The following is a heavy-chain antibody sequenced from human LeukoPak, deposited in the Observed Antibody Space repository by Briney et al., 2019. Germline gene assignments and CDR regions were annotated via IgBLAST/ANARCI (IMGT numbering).Heavy chain of an antibody. CDR3: ASFGVSWRSSY. CDR2: ISDDGSYT. D-gene: IGHD3-3*01. Sequence: GSLRLSCAASGFSFSSHWVHWVRQAPGKGLVWVSRISDDGSYTSNVDSVKGRFTISRDNVNNMLYLHMNSLRAEDTAVYYCASFGVSWRSSYWGQGTLVTVSS. V-gene: IGHV3-74*01. CDR1: GFSFSSHW. J-gene: IGHJ4*02.